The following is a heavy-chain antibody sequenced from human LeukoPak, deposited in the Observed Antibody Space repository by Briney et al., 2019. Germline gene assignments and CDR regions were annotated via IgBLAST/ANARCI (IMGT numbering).Heavy chain of an antibody. Sequence: SETLSLTCTVSGGSISSGSYYWSWIRQPAGKGLEWIGRIYTSGSTNYNPSLKSRVTISVDTSKNQFSLKLSSVTAADTAVYYCARTRMVVAATPPRYYYYYYYMDVWGKGTTVTISS. CDR1: GGSISSGSYY. D-gene: IGHD2-15*01. V-gene: IGHV4-61*02. J-gene: IGHJ6*03. CDR2: IYTSGST. CDR3: ARTRMVVAATPPRYYYYYYYMDV.